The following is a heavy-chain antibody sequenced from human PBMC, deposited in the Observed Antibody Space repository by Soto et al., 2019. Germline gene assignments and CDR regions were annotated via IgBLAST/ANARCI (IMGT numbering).Heavy chain of an antibody. V-gene: IGHV2-5*02. J-gene: IGHJ4*02. D-gene: IGHD1-26*01. Sequence: VSGPTLVNPTQTLTLTCTFSGFSLSTSGVGVGWIRQPPGKALEWLAIIYWDDDKRYRPSLKRRLTITKDTSKNQVVLTMTNMDPMDTAKYYCIHRRSGSYYNDWRQGTLVTAPQ. CDR2: IYWDDDK. CDR3: IHRRSGSYYND. CDR1: GFSLSTSGVG.